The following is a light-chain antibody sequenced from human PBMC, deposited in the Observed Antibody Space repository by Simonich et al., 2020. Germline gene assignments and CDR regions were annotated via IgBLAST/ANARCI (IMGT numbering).Light chain of an antibody. Sequence: DIVMTQSPDSLAVSLGERATINCKSSQSGFYSSNHKNYLAWYQQKPGQPPKLLIYWASTRESGVPDRFSGSGSGTDFTLTISSLQAEDVAVYYCQQYYSTPYTFGQGTKLEIK. CDR2: WAS. J-gene: IGKJ2*01. V-gene: IGKV4-1*01. CDR3: QQYYSTPYT. CDR1: QSGFYSSNHKNY.